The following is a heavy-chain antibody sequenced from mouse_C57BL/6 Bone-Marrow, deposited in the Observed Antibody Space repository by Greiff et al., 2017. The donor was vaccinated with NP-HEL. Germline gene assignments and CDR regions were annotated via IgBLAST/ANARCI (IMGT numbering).Heavy chain of an antibody. CDR3: ARKQGDDGVAY. D-gene: IGHD2-2*01. CDR2: IDPSDSYT. J-gene: IGHJ3*01. V-gene: IGHV1-69*01. Sequence: QVQLQQPGAELVMPGASVKLSCKASGYTFTSYWMHWVKQRPGQGLEWIGEIDPSDSYTNYNQKFKGKSTLTVDKSSSTAYMQLSSLTSEDSAVYDCARKQGDDGVAYWGQGTLVTVSA. CDR1: GYTFTSYW.